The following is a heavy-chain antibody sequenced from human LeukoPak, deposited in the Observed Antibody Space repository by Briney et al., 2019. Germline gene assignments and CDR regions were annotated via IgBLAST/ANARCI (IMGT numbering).Heavy chain of an antibody. CDR3: AKDGVFTNGGFDS. Sequence: GGSLRLSCAASAFSFSYYAMDWVRQAPGKGLGWVSSISGSGGSTYYADSVKGRFTISRDNSKNTLYLQMNNLRAEDTAVYYCAKDGVFTNGGFDSWGQGTLVTVSS. D-gene: IGHD3-10*01. V-gene: IGHV3-23*01. J-gene: IGHJ4*02. CDR2: ISGSGGST. CDR1: AFSFSYYA.